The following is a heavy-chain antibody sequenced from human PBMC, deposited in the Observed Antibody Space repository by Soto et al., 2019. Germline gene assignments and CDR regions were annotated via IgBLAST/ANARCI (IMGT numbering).Heavy chain of an antibody. D-gene: IGHD4-17*01. Sequence: ASVKVSCKASGYTFTSYGISWVRQAPGQGLEWMGWISAYNGNTNYAQKLQGRVTMTTDTSTSTAYMELRSLRSDDTAVYYCARDLYGDITSYYYYMDVWGKGTTVTVS. CDR3: ARDLYGDITSYYYYMDV. V-gene: IGHV1-18*01. CDR2: ISAYNGNT. J-gene: IGHJ6*03. CDR1: GYTFTSYG.